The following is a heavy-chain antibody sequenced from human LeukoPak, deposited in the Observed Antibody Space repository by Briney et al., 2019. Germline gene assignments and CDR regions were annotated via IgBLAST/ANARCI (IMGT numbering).Heavy chain of an antibody. CDR1: GGSISSSSYY. CDR2: IYYSGST. CDR3: ARQTYYYGSGSKYYFDY. V-gene: IGHV4-39*01. Sequence: SETLSLTCTVSGGSISSSSYYWGWIRQPPGKGLEWIGSIYYSGSTYYNPSLKSRVTISVDTSKNQFSLKLSSVTAADTAVYYCARQTYYYGSGSKYYFDYWGQGTLVTVSS. D-gene: IGHD3-10*01. J-gene: IGHJ4*02.